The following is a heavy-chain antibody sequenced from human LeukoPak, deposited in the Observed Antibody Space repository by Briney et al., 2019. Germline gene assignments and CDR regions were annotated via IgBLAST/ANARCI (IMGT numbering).Heavy chain of an antibody. CDR2: INSDGSST. J-gene: IGHJ4*02. CDR1: GFTFSSDW. Sequence: GGSLRLSCAASGFTFSSDWMHWVRQAPGKGLVWVSRINSDGSSTSYADSVKGRFTISRDNAKNTLFLQMNSLRVEDTAVYYCARHRPMYYDFWSGYFGSLFDYWGQGTLVTVSS. D-gene: IGHD3-3*01. V-gene: IGHV3-74*01. CDR3: ARHRPMYYDFWSGYFGSLFDY.